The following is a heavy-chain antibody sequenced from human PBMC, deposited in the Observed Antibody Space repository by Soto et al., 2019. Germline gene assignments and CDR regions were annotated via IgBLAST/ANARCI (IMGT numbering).Heavy chain of an antibody. Sequence: GGSLRLSCAASGFTFSSYSMNWVRQAPGKGLEWVSYISSSSSTIYYADSVKGRFTISRDNAKNSLYLQMNSLRAEDTAVYYCARQIYNWNYVGKSAFDIWGQGTMVTVSS. CDR2: ISSSSSTI. V-gene: IGHV3-48*01. D-gene: IGHD1-7*01. CDR3: ARQIYNWNYVGKSAFDI. CDR1: GFTFSSYS. J-gene: IGHJ3*02.